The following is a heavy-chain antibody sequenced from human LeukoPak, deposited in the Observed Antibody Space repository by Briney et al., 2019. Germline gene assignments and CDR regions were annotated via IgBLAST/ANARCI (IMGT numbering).Heavy chain of an antibody. CDR2: ISGSGGST. J-gene: IGHJ4*02. CDR3: AKGVESWGPYYYFDY. D-gene: IGHD2-21*01. V-gene: IGHV3-23*01. Sequence: GGSLRLSCAASGFTFSSYAMSWVRQAPGKGLEWASAISGSGGSTYYADSVKGRFTISRDNSKNTLYLQMNSLRAEDTAVYYCAKGVESWGPYYYFDYWGQGTLVTVSS. CDR1: GFTFSSYA.